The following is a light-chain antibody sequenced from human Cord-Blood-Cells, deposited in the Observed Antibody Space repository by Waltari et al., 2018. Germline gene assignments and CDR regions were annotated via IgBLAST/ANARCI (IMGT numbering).Light chain of an antibody. J-gene: IGLJ3*02. CDR2: VGTGGIVG. V-gene: IGLV9-49*01. CDR3: GADHGSGSNVVWV. Sequence: QPVLTQPPSASASLGASVTLTCTLSSGYSNYNVDWHQQRPGKGPRFVMRVGTGGIVGSKGDGIPDRFSVLGSGMNRYLTIKNIQEEDESDYHCGADHGSGSNVVWVLGGGTKLTVL. CDR1: SGYSNYN.